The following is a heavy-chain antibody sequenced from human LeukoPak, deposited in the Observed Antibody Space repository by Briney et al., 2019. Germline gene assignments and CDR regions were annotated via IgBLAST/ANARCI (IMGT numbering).Heavy chain of an antibody. D-gene: IGHD3-22*01. V-gene: IGHV4-59*01. CDR1: GGSISSYY. CDR3: AKGSPDYYDDYYFDY. J-gene: IGHJ4*02. Sequence: PSETLSLTCTVSGGSISSYYWSWIRQPPGKGLEWIGYIYYSGSTNYNPSLKSRVTISVDTSKNQFSLKLSSVTAADTAVYYCAKGSPDYYDDYYFDYWGQGTLVTVSS. CDR2: IYYSGST.